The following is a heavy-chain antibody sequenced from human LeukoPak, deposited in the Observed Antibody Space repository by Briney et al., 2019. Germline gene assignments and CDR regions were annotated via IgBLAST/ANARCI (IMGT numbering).Heavy chain of an antibody. V-gene: IGHV3-23*01. CDR2: IRGSGGST. D-gene: IGHD1-26*01. Sequence: GGSLRLSCAASGFTFSSYAMTWVRQAPGKGLEWVSAIRGSGGSTYYADSVKGRFTISRDNSKDTLSLQMNSLRVEDTAVYYCVKVGASSPYWGQGTLVTVSS. CDR1: GFTFSSYA. CDR3: VKVGASSPY. J-gene: IGHJ4*02.